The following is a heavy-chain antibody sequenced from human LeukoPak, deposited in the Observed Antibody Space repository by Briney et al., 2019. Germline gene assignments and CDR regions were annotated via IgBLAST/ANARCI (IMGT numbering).Heavy chain of an antibody. V-gene: IGHV1-2*02. J-gene: IGHJ6*03. CDR2: INPNSGGT. D-gene: IGHD6-6*01. CDR3: ARGTGAARYYYYYMDV. CDR1: GYTFTGYY. Sequence: EASVKVSCKASGYTFTGYYMHWVRQAPGQGLEGMGWINPNSGGTNYAQKFQGRVTMTRDTSISTAYMELSRLRSDDTAVYYCARGTGAARYYYYYMDVWGKGTTVTVSS.